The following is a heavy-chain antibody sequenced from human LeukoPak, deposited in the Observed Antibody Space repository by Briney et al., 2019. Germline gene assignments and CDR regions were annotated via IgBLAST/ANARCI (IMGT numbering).Heavy chain of an antibody. CDR2: INPNSGGT. CDR1: GYSFTDYY. CDR3: ARADRLDGGPYLIGP. Sequence: ASVKVSCKTSGYSFTDYYMHWVRQAPGQGLEWMGWINPNSGGTSSAQKFQGRATMTRDTSITTVYMEVSWLTSDDTAIYYCARADRLDGGPYLIGPWGQGTLVTVSS. V-gene: IGHV1-2*02. J-gene: IGHJ5*02. D-gene: IGHD2-21*01.